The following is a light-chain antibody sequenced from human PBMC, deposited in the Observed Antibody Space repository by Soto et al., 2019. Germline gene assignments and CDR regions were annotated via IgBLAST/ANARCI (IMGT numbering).Light chain of an antibody. CDR3: QQYGSSPGT. CDR2: GAY. J-gene: IGKJ2*01. V-gene: IGKV3-20*01. CDR1: QSVSSSY. Sequence: EIVLTQSPGTLSLSPGERATLSCRASQSVSSSYLAWYQQKPGQAPRLLIYGAYSRATCIPDRFSGSGSGTDLTLTISTLEPQEFTVYYCQQYGSSPGTFGQGTKLDIK.